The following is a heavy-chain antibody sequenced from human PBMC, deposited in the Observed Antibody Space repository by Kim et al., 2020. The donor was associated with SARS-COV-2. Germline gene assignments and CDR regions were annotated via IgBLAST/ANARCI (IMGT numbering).Heavy chain of an antibody. CDR2: IRDSGRTT. J-gene: IGHJ3*01. V-gene: IGHV3-23*01. CDR3: AKEYTITVAGFDLCDAF. Sequence: GGSLRLSCAGSGFAFSSYAVSWVRQAPGKGLEWVATIRDSGRTTYYAASVEGRFTLSRDNSDNTVYLQMNSLRAEDTAVYYCAKEYTITVAGFDLCDAF. CDR1: GFAFSSYA. D-gene: IGHD5-12*01.